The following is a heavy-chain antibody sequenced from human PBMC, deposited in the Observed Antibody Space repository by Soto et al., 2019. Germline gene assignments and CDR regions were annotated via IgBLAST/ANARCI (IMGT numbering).Heavy chain of an antibody. CDR1: GFTFSSYG. CDR2: IWYDGSNK. V-gene: IGHV3-33*01. J-gene: IGHJ6*02. Sequence: GGSLRLSCAASGFTFSSYGMHWVRQAPGKGLEWVAVIWYDGSNKYYADSVKGRFTISRDNSKNTLYLQMNSLRAEDTAVYYCARSNIVLVPAAMSTYGMDVWGQGTTVTVSS. D-gene: IGHD2-2*01. CDR3: ARSNIVLVPAAMSTYGMDV.